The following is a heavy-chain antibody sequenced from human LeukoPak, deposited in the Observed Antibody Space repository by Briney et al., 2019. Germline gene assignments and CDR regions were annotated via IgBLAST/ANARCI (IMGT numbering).Heavy chain of an antibody. CDR3: ARNGYCSGGSCYAPLYYYMDV. Sequence: ASVKVSCKASGYSFTSYGITWVRQAPGQGLEWMGGIIPIFGTANYAQKFQGRVTITTDESTSTAYMELSSLRSEDTAVYYCARNGYCSGGSCYAPLYYYMDVWGKGTTVTVSS. V-gene: IGHV1-69*05. J-gene: IGHJ6*03. D-gene: IGHD2-15*01. CDR2: IIPIFGTA. CDR1: GYSFTSYG.